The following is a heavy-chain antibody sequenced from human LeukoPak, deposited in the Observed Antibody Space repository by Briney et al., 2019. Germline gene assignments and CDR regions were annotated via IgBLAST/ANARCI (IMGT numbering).Heavy chain of an antibody. Sequence: PSETLSLTCSVSGGSISSSTYYWGWIRQPPGKGLEWIGSIYYSGSTYYNPSLKSRVTISVDTSKNQFSLKLSSVTAADTAVYFCARGPYSYDSSGAFDIWGQGTMVTVSS. CDR3: ARGPYSYDSSGAFDI. CDR2: IYYSGST. J-gene: IGHJ3*02. CDR1: GGSISSSTYY. D-gene: IGHD3-22*01. V-gene: IGHV4-39*01.